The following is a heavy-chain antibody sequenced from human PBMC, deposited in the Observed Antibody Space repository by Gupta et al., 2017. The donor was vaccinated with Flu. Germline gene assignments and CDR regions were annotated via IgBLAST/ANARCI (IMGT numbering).Heavy chain of an antibody. Sequence: QLVESGGGLVKPGGSLRLSCAASEFPFSDYNMNWIRQAPGKGPEWIAYISSGGSVRYYADSVKGRFTISRDNARNSLYLQMDSLRADDTAVYYCARAASYDRVYWGPGTLVTVSS. CDR1: EFPFSDYN. D-gene: IGHD2-21*01. J-gene: IGHJ4*02. V-gene: IGHV3-11*01. CDR3: ARAASYDRVY. CDR2: ISSGGSVR.